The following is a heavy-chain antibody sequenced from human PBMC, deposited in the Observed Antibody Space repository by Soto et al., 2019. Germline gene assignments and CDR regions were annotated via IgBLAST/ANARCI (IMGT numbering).Heavy chain of an antibody. D-gene: IGHD1-1*01. CDR1: GGSISSYY. V-gene: IGHV4-59*01. CDR3: AGYPTGDGMDV. J-gene: IGHJ6*02. CDR2: IYYSGST. Sequence: SGTLSLTCTVSGGSISSYYWSWIRQPPGKGLEWIGYIYYSGSTNYNPSLTSRVTMSVDTSKNECSLKLRSVTAADTAVYYCAGYPTGDGMDVWGQGTTVTVSS.